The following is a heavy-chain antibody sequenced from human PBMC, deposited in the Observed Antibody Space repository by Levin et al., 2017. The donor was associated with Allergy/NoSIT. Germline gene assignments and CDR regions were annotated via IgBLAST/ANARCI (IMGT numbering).Heavy chain of an antibody. J-gene: IGHJ5*02. V-gene: IGHV3-15*07. CDR3: TTEHDYGDYVNCFDP. CDR2: IKAKTDGETT. CDR1: GFNFNNAW. Sequence: GGSLRLSCAGSGFNFNNAWMNWVRQAPGKGLEWVGRIKAKTDGETTDYAAPVKGRFTISRDDSKNTMYLQMDSLKTDDTAVYYCTTEHDYGDYVNCFDPWGQGTLVTVSS. D-gene: IGHD4-17*01.